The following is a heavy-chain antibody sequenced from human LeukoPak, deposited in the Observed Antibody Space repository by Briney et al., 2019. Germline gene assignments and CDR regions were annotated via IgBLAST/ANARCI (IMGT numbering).Heavy chain of an antibody. V-gene: IGHV4-4*09. CDR2: ISASGNT. CDR3: ARLIPGTTGLRKNYFDY. D-gene: IGHD1-20*01. J-gene: IGHJ4*02. Sequence: SETLSLTCTVSGDSISSSYWNWIRQTPGKGLEWIGYISASGNTNYNPSLKSRIIISVDMSKNQISLKLSSVTAADTAVYYCARLIPGTTGLRKNYFDYWGQGTLVTVSS. CDR1: GDSISSSY.